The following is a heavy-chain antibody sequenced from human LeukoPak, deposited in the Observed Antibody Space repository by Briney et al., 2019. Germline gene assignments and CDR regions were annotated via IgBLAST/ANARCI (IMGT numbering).Heavy chain of an antibody. V-gene: IGHV4-59*08. CDR3: ARLKLGAYFDL. J-gene: IGHJ2*01. CDR2: IYESGDT. D-gene: IGHD3-16*01. CDR1: GGSMSSYY. Sequence: SETLSLTCTVSGGSMSSYYWSWIRQPPGKGLEGIAYIYESGDTSYNPSLKSRVTISLDTPMNHFSLRLSSVTAADTAVYYCARLKLGAYFDLWGRGTLVTVSS.